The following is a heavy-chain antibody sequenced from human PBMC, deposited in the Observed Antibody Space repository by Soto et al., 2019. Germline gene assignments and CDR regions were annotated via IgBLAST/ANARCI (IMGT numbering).Heavy chain of an antibody. Sequence: GGSLRLSCAASGFTFSDHYMDWVRQAPGKGLEWLGRARNKANGYTTEYAASVKGRFTISRDDSKNSLYLQMNSLKTEDTAVYYCASLVGATNYWGQGTLVTVSS. V-gene: IGHV3-72*01. CDR1: GFTFSDHY. D-gene: IGHD1-26*01. CDR2: ARNKANGYTT. J-gene: IGHJ4*02. CDR3: ASLVGATNY.